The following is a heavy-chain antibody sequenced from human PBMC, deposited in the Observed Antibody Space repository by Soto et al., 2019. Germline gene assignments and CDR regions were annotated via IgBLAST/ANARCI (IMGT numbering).Heavy chain of an antibody. CDR1: GFTFSSYD. D-gene: IGHD1-26*01. CDR3: ASNGVGLAY. V-gene: IGHV3-23*01. J-gene: IGHJ4*02. CDR2: MRVSSGAT. Sequence: EVQLLESGGGLVQPGGSLRLSCAASGFTFSSYDMIWVRQAPGKGLEWVSGMRVSSGATYYTDFMKGRFTISRDNSKNTLYLQMTSLRVEDTAVYYCASNGVGLAYWGQGTLVTVSS.